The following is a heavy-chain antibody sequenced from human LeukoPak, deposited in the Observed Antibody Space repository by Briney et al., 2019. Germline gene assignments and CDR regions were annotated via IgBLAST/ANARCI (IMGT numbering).Heavy chain of an antibody. CDR3: ARDGRSGYEDL. CDR1: GVSIKANSDY. V-gene: IGHV4-39*07. J-gene: IGHJ5*02. CDR2: IYHVGGT. D-gene: IGHD5-12*01. Sequence: SETLSLTCNVSGVSIKANSDYWGWLRQPPGKGLEWIGSIYHVGGTYYNPSLKSRVTISIDTSKNQFSLRLTSVTAADTAIYYCARDGRSGYEDLRGPGTLVTVSS.